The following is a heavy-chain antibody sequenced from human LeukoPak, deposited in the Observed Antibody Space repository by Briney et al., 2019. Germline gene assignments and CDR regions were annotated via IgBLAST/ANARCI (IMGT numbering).Heavy chain of an antibody. CDR2: IKSKTDGGTT. D-gene: IGHD6-6*01. CDR3: TTVSSFYYYYYAMDV. Sequence: GGSLRLSCAASGITFGNVWMSWVRQAPGKGLEWVGRIKSKTDGGTTDYVAPVKGRFTISRDDSKNTLYLQMNSLKTEDTAVYYCTTVSSFYYYYYAMDVWGQGTTVTVPS. CDR1: GITFGNVW. V-gene: IGHV3-15*01. J-gene: IGHJ6*02.